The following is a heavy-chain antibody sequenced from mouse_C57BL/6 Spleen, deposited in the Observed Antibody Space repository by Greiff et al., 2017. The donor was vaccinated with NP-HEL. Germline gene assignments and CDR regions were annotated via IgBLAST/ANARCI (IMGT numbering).Heavy chain of an antibody. CDR2: IDPSDSYT. J-gene: IGHJ2*01. Sequence: QVQLQQPGAELVMPGASVKLSCKASGYTFTSYWMHWVKQRPGQGLEWIGEIDPSDSYTNYNQKFKGKSTLTVDKSSSTAYMQLSSLTSEDSAVYYCARSRGYDGYYPFDYWGQGTTLTVSS. D-gene: IGHD2-3*01. V-gene: IGHV1-69*01. CDR3: ARSRGYDGYYPFDY. CDR1: GYTFTSYW.